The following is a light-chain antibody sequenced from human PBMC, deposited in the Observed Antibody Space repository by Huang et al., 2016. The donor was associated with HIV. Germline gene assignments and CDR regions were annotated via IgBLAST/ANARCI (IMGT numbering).Light chain of an antibody. CDR3: QQYNNWPLT. V-gene: IGKV3-15*01. CDR1: QSVSTN. CDR2: GAA. Sequence: EIVMTQSPATLSVSPGQRATLSCRASQSVSTNLAWYQQKPGQAPRLLIDGAATRATGLPARFSGSGSETEFTLAINSLQSEDFAVYFCQQYNNWPLTFGGGTKVEIK. J-gene: IGKJ4*01.